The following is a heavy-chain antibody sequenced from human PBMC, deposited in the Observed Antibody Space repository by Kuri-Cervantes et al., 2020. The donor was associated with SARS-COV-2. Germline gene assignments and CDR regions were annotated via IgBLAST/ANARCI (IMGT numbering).Heavy chain of an antibody. CDR2: ISWDGGST. J-gene: IGHJ4*02. V-gene: IGHV3-43D*03. CDR1: GFTFDDYA. Sequence: GESLKISCAASGFTFDDYAMHWVRQAPGKGLEWVSLISWDGGSTYYADSVKSRFTISRDNSKNSLYLQMNSLRAEDTALYYCAKDIGLGMGIDYWGQGTLVTVSS. D-gene: IGHD7-27*01. CDR3: AKDIGLGMGIDY.